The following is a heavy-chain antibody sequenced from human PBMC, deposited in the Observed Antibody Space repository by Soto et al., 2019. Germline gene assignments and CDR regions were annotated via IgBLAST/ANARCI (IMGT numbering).Heavy chain of an antibody. Sequence: QVQLQESGPGLVKPSQTLSLTCTVSGGSISSGDYYWTCIRQPPGKGLEWIGYIYYSGSTYYNPSLESRVTISVDTSRNQFSLKLSSVTAADTAVYYCASEVTTQGDAFDIWGQGTMVTVSS. CDR3: ASEVTTQGDAFDI. J-gene: IGHJ3*02. CDR2: IYYSGST. D-gene: IGHD4-17*01. V-gene: IGHV4-30-4*01. CDR1: GGSISSGDYY.